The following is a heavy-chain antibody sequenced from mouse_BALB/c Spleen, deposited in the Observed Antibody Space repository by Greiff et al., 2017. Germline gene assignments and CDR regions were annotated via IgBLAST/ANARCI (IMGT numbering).Heavy chain of an antibody. CDR1: GFTFSSYA. J-gene: IGHJ1*01. Sequence: EVMLVESGGGLVKPGGSLKLSCAASGFTFSSYAMSWVRQTPEKRLEWVATISSGGSYTYYPDSVKGRFTISRDNAKNTLYLQMSSLRSEDTAMYYCARMSTATNWYFDVWGAGTTVTVSS. CDR2: ISSGGSYT. V-gene: IGHV5-9-1*01. CDR3: ARMSTATNWYFDV. D-gene: IGHD1-2*01.